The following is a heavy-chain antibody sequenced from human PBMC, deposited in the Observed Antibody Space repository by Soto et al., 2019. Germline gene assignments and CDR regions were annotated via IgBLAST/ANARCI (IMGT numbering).Heavy chain of an antibody. CDR3: ARTKCSGGSCYSWSLDY. CDR2: RYYSEST. CDR1: GGSITTGGYY. V-gene: IGHV4-31*03. J-gene: IGHJ4*02. D-gene: IGHD2-15*01. Sequence: SETLSLTCTISGGSITTGGYYWSWIRQLPGKGLEWIGHRYYSESTYYNPSLKSRVSISLDTSKNQFSLKLSFVTAADTAMYYCARTKCSGGSCYSWSLDYWGQGTPVTVSS.